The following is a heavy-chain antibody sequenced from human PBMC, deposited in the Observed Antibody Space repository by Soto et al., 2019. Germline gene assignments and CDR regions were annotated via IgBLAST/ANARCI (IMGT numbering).Heavy chain of an antibody. CDR1: GYTFTTYW. D-gene: IGHD2-2*01. Sequence: GESLKISCKGSGYTFTTYWIGWVRQMPGKGLEWMGVIYPGDSDTIYSPSFQGQVTLSDDKSISTAYLQWRSLQASDTAMYYCVRRPGCSTTTCYRELDYWGQGTLVTVSS. V-gene: IGHV5-51*01. J-gene: IGHJ4*02. CDR2: IYPGDSDT. CDR3: VRRPGCSTTTCYRELDY.